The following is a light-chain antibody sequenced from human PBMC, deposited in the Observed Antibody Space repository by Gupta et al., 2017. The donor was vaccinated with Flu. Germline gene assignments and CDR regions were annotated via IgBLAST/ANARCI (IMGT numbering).Light chain of an antibody. Sequence: QSISLSCTGTSSDLGTYSHVSWYQQYPGKAPNRSIYEVSNRPSGISTRFYGSKSGNKDSLNISGLQAEDEADYYCSLYTSGRICFGTGTKVTVL. CDR3: SLYTSGRIC. CDR1: SSDLGTYSH. V-gene: IGLV2-14*01. CDR2: EVS. J-gene: IGLJ1*01.